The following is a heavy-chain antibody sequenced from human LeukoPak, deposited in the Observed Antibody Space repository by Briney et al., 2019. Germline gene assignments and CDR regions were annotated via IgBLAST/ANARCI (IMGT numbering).Heavy chain of an antibody. CDR3: ARGGGMGHYYYYMDV. J-gene: IGHJ6*03. CDR2: IYYSGST. V-gene: IGHV4-59*01. CDR1: GGSISSSY. D-gene: IGHD5-24*01. Sequence: SETLSLTCTVSGGSISSSYWSWIRQPPGKGLEWIGYIYYSGSTNYNPSLKSRVTISVDTSKNQFSLKLSSVTAADTAVYYCARGGGMGHYYYYMDVWGKGTTVTISS.